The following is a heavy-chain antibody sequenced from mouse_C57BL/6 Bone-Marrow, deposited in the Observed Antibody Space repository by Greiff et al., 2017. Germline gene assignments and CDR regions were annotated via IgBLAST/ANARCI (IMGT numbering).Heavy chain of an antibody. CDR2: IYPGDGDT. Sequence: VQLQQSGPELVKPGASVKISCTASGYAFSSSWMNWVKQRPGKGLEWIGRIYPGDGDTNYNGKFKGKATLTADKASSTAYMQLSSLTSEDSAVYFCARSGGSSYWYFDVWGTGTTVTVSS. CDR3: ARSGGSSYWYFDV. CDR1: GYAFSSSW. D-gene: IGHD1-1*01. J-gene: IGHJ1*03. V-gene: IGHV1-82*01.